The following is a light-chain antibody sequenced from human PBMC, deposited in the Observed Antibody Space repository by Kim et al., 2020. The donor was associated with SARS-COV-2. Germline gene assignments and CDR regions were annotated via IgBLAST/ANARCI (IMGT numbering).Light chain of an antibody. J-gene: IGLJ1*01. CDR2: AVS. CDR3: SSHSGINSYV. CDR1: SSDVGGHDL. V-gene: IGLV2-14*03. Sequence: GQSITISCSGTSSDVGGHDLVAWYQQHPSKAPKLMIFAVSDRPSGVSNRFSGSKSGNTASLTISGLQAEDEADYYCSSHSGINSYVFGSGTKVTVL.